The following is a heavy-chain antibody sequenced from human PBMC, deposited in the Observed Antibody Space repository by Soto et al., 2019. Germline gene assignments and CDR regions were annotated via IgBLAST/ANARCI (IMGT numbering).Heavy chain of an antibody. Sequence: QVQLVESGGGVVQPGRSLRLSCAASGFAFSRHGMYWVRQAPGKGLEWVAVIVRDGSEDYYADSVEGRFTISRDNSKNTLYLEMNNLRHEETAVYYCARDDDYADNGLDSWGQGTLVTVSS. D-gene: IGHD4-17*01. CDR1: GFAFSRHG. J-gene: IGHJ5*01. CDR3: ARDDDYADNGLDS. CDR2: IVRDGSED. V-gene: IGHV3-33*01.